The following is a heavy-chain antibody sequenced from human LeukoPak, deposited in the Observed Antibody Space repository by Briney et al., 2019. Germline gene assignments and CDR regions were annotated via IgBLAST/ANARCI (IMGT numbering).Heavy chain of an antibody. CDR1: GFAFSNAW. V-gene: IGHV3-15*01. D-gene: IGHD3-22*01. CDR3: SLSALSSGYDY. J-gene: IGHJ4*02. CDR2: IKSKTDGETT. Sequence: GGSLRLSCAATGFAFSNAWMSWVRQAPGEGLEWVGRIKSKTDGETTDYAEPVKGRFIISRADSNDTLYLQMNSLKIEDTAVYYCSLSALSSGYDYWGQGTLVTVSS.